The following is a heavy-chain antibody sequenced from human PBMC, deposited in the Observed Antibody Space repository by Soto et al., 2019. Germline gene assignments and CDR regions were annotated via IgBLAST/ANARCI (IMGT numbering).Heavy chain of an antibody. J-gene: IGHJ4*02. CDR3: ARVRWLSEYDILSGYYIFDQ. V-gene: IGHV4-59*01. D-gene: IGHD3-9*01. CDR1: GGSISRYY. CDR2: IYNNGRT. Sequence: PSETLSLTCTVSGGSISRYYWSWIRQPPGRGLEWIGYIYNNGRTDYNLSLKSRVTITTDTSTNHFSLKLTSVTAADTAVYYCARVRWLSEYDILSGYYIFDQWGRGTLVTVSS.